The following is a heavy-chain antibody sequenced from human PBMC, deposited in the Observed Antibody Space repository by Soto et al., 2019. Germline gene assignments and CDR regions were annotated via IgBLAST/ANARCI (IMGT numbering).Heavy chain of an antibody. V-gene: IGHV1-2*02. CDR1: GYTFTGYY. CDR2: INPNSGGT. Sequence: SVKVSCKASGYTFTGYYMHWVRQAPGQWLEWMGWINPNSGGTNYAQKFQGRVTMTRDTSISTAYMELSRLRSDDTAVYYCAREEGIAARASNWLDPWGQGTLVTVSS. J-gene: IGHJ5*02. CDR3: AREEGIAARASNWLDP. D-gene: IGHD6-6*01.